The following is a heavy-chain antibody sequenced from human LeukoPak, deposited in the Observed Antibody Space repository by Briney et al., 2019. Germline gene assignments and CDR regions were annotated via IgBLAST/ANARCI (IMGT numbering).Heavy chain of an antibody. CDR1: GFTFSSYW. V-gene: IGHV3-7*01. J-gene: IGHJ5*02. D-gene: IGHD6-13*01. CDR3: ARRSSSWLPGWFDP. CDR2: IKQDGSEK. Sequence: GGSLRLSCAASGFTFSSYWMSWVRQAPGKGLEWVANIKQDGSEKYYVDSVKGRFTISRDNAKNSLYLQMSSLRAEDTAVYYCARRSSSWLPGWFDPWGQGTLVIVSS.